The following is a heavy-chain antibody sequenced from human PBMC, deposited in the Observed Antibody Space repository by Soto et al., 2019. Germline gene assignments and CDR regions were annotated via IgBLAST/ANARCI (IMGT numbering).Heavy chain of an antibody. Sequence: QVQLVESGGGVVQPGRSLRLSCATSGFSFTSYPIHWVRQAPGKGLEWVAVISYDGSNEYYADSVKGRFTTSRDSPKNSVYLQMSGLRPEDTAVYYCARGSGWQLTEWGQGDLVTVSS. CDR3: ARGSGWQLTE. V-gene: IGHV3-30*03. CDR1: GFSFTSYP. CDR2: ISYDGSNE. J-gene: IGHJ4*02. D-gene: IGHD2-15*01.